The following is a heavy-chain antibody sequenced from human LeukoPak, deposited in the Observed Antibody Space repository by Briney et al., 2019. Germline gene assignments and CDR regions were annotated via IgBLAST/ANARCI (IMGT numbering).Heavy chain of an antibody. D-gene: IGHD3-10*01. Sequence: GESLKISCKASGYSFTTYWIAWVRQMPGKGLECMGIIFPDDSNTRYSPSFRGHVTISVGKSIKTAYLQWRSLKASDTAMYYCXXXXXXXXXXXXXXLPRGAFDVWGQGTMVTVSS. V-gene: IGHV5-51*01. J-gene: IGHJ3*01. CDR2: IFPDDSNT. CDR1: GYSFTTYW. CDR3: XXXXXXXXXXXXXXLPRGAFDV.